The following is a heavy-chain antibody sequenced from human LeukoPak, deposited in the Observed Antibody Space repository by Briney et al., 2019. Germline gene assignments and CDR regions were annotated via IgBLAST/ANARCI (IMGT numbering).Heavy chain of an antibody. Sequence: ASVKVSCKASGYTFTSYGISWVRQAPGQGLEWMGWISAYNGNTNYAQKLQGRVTMTTDTSTSTAYMELRSLRSDDTAVYYCARMGDDYVWGSYRRYFDYWGQGTLVTASS. J-gene: IGHJ4*02. V-gene: IGHV1-18*01. CDR1: GYTFTSYG. CDR3: ARMGDDYVWGSYRRYFDY. CDR2: ISAYNGNT. D-gene: IGHD3-16*02.